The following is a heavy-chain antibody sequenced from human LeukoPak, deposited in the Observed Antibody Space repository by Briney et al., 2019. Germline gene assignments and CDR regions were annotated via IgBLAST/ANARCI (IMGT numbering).Heavy chain of an antibody. Sequence: SETLSLTCTVSGGSISSGDYYWSWIRQPPGKGLEWIGYIYYSGSTCYNPSLKSRVTISVDTSKNQFSLKLSSVTAADTAVYYCARNLKLDENYYDSSGYYVFDYWGQGTLVTVSS. J-gene: IGHJ4*02. D-gene: IGHD3-22*01. V-gene: IGHV4-30-4*01. CDR2: IYYSGST. CDR1: GGSISSGDYY. CDR3: ARNLKLDENYYDSSGYYVFDY.